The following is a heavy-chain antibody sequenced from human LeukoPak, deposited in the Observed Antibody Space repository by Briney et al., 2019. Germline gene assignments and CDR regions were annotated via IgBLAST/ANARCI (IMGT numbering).Heavy chain of an antibody. V-gene: IGHV4-34*01. CDR2: INHSGST. Sequence: SETLSLTCAAYGGSFSGYYWSWIRQPPGKGLEWIGEINHSGSTNYNPSLKSRVTISVDTSKNQFALKLSSVTAADTAVYYCARLPRSDIAVAGPIDYWGQGTLVTVSS. CDR1: GGSFSGYY. J-gene: IGHJ4*02. CDR3: ARLPRSDIAVAGPIDY. D-gene: IGHD6-19*01.